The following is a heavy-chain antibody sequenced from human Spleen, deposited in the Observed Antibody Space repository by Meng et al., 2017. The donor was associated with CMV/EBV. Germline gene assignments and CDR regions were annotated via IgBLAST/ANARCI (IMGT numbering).Heavy chain of an antibody. CDR1: GFTFSSYA. D-gene: IGHD5-18*01. Sequence: SCAASGFTFSSYAMHWVRQAPGKGLEWVAVISYDGSNKYYADSVKGRFTISRDNSKNTLYLQMNSLRAEDTAVYYCAREMDTAMLDYWGQGTLVTVSS. J-gene: IGHJ4*02. V-gene: IGHV3-30-3*01. CDR3: AREMDTAMLDY. CDR2: ISYDGSNK.